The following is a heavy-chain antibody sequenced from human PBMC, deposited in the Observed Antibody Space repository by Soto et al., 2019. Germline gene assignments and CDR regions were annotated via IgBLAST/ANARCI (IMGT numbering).Heavy chain of an antibody. V-gene: IGHV4-31*03. D-gene: IGHD1-7*01. Sequence: KPSETLSLTCTVSGGSISSGGYYWSWIRQHPGKGLEWIGYIYYSGSTYYNPSLKSRVTISVDTSKNQFSLKLGSVTAADTAVYYCARDHPLELSEDYYYGMDVWGQGTTVTVSS. CDR3: ARDHPLELSEDYYYGMDV. CDR1: GGSISSGGYY. CDR2: IYYSGST. J-gene: IGHJ6*02.